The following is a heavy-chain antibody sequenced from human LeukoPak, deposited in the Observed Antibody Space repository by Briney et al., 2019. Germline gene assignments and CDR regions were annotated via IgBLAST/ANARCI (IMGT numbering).Heavy chain of an antibody. CDR2: SNDSGGT. J-gene: IGHJ4*02. V-gene: IGHV4-34*01. D-gene: IGHD2-8*01. Sequence: PSETLSLTCAVYGGTFSGYYWRWLRQPPGKGLEWVGESNDSGGTNYNPSLKSRVTISAHKSKNQVSLRLSSVTAADTAIYYCARLYEGKRPPDFWGQGTLVTVSS. CDR3: ARLYEGKRPPDF. CDR1: GGTFSGYY.